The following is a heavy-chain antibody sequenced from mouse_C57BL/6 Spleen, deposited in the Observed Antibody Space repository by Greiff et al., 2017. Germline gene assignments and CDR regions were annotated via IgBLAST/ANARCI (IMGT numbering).Heavy chain of an antibody. V-gene: IGHV1-69*01. CDR1: GYTFTSYW. Sequence: QVQLQQPGAELVMPGASVKLSCKASGYTFTSYWMHWVKQRPGQGLEWIGEIDPSDSYTNYNQQFKGKSTLTVDKSSSTAYMQLSSLTSEDSAVYYCARRYYGSSYPWFAYWGQGTLVTVSA. J-gene: IGHJ3*01. CDR2: IDPSDSYT. CDR3: ARRYYGSSYPWFAY. D-gene: IGHD1-1*01.